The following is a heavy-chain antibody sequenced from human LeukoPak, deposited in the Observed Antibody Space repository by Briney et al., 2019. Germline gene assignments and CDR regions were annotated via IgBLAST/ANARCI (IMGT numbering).Heavy chain of an antibody. Sequence: PGGSLRLSCAASGFTFSDFYMTWIRQAPGKGLEWVSYISNSGSTIYYADSVKGRFTISRDNAKNSLYLHMNSLRAEDTAVYYCARSADSSGYFREITLYYFDYWGQGTLVTVSS. V-gene: IGHV3-11*01. CDR1: GFTFSDFY. D-gene: IGHD3-22*01. CDR2: ISNSGSTI. CDR3: ARSADSSGYFREITLYYFDY. J-gene: IGHJ4*02.